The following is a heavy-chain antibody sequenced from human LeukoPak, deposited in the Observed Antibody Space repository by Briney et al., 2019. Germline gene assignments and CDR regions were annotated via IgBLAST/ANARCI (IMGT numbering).Heavy chain of an antibody. Sequence: GGSLRLSCAASGFTFSSYSMNWVRQAPGKGLEWVSYISSSSSTIYYADSVKGRFTISRDNAKNSLYLQMNSLRDEDTAVYYCARDLPPGSTGWYLGYWGQGTLVTVSS. D-gene: IGHD6-19*01. V-gene: IGHV3-48*02. CDR3: ARDLPPGSTGWYLGY. CDR1: GFTFSSYS. CDR2: ISSSSSTI. J-gene: IGHJ4*02.